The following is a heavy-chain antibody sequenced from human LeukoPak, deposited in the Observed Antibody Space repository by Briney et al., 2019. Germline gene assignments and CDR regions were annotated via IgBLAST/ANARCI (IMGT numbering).Heavy chain of an antibody. V-gene: IGHV3-74*01. J-gene: IGHJ4*02. D-gene: IGHD4-17*01. CDR3: ASTVTTGDY. CDR2: INSDGSST. Sequence: GGSLRLSCAASGFTFSSYWMHWVRQAPGKGLVWVSRINSDGSSTYYADSVKGRFTISRDNSKNTLYLQMNSLRAEDTAVYYCASTVTTGDYWGQGTLVTVSS. CDR1: GFTFSSYW.